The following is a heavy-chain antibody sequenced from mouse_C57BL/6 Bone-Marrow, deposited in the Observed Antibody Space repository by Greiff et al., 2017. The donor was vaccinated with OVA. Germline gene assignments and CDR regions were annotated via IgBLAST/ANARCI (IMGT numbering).Heavy chain of an antibody. V-gene: IGHV14-4*01. CDR2: IDPENGDT. CDR3: TTYYYGSSYFDD. J-gene: IGHJ2*01. Sequence: DVQLQESGAELVRPGASVKLSCTASGFNIKDDYMHWVKQRPEQGLEWIGWIDPENGDTEYASKFQGKATITADTSSNTAYLQLSSLTSEDTAVYYCTTYYYGSSYFDDWGQGTTLTVSS. D-gene: IGHD1-1*01. CDR1: GFNIKDDY.